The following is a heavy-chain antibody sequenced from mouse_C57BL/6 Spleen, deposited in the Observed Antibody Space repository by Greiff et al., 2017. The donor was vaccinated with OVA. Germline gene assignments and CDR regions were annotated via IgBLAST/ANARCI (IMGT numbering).Heavy chain of an antibody. CDR2: IYPGSGNT. D-gene: IGHD2-3*01. V-gene: IGHV1-66*01. CDR1: GYSFTSYY. Sequence: VQLQQSGPELVKPGASVKISCKASGYSFTSYYIHWVKQRPGQGLEWIGWIYPGSGNTKYNEKFKGKATLTADTSSSTAYMQLSSLTSEDSAVYYCARDDDGYYRSWFAYWGQGTLVTVSA. CDR3: ARDDDGYYRSWFAY. J-gene: IGHJ3*01.